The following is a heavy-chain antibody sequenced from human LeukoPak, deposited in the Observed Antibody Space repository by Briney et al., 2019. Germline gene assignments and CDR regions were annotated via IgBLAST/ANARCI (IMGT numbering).Heavy chain of an antibody. D-gene: IGHD2-8*01. J-gene: IGHJ5*02. CDR2: IYHSGGP. V-gene: IGHV4/OR15-8*01. Sequence: SETLSLTCDVSGGSISSSNWWSWVRQPPGKGLEWIGEIYHSGGPNYDPSLKSRVTMSIDGSKNQFSLKLSSVTAADTAVYYCARIYLKMASASWGQGTMVIVSS. CDR1: GGSISSSNW. CDR3: ARIYLKMASAS.